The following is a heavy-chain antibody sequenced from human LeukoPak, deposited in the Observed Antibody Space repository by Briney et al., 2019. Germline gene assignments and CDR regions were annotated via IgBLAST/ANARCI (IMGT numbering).Heavy chain of an antibody. D-gene: IGHD3-3*01. CDR3: ARVDDDLDAFDL. V-gene: IGHV3-7*01. CDR1: GFTFSTYY. J-gene: IGHJ3*01. Sequence: PGGSLRLSCAASGFTFSTYYMNWVRQAPGKGLEWVANIKQDGSEKYYVDSVKGRFTISRDNAKNSLYLQMNSLRAEDTAVYYCARVDDDLDAFDLWGQGTLVTVSS. CDR2: IKQDGSEK.